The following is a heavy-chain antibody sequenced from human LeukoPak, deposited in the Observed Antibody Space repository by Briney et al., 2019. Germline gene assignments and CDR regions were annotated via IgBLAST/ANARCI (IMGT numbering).Heavy chain of an antibody. D-gene: IGHD7-27*01. Sequence: ASVKVSCKASGYTFTSYAIHWVRQAPGQRLEWMGWMSPNSGNTGYAQKFQGRVTMTRNTAISTAYMELSSLRSEDTAVYFCVRTPPNWGADYWGQGTLVTVSS. CDR2: MSPNSGNT. CDR1: GYTFTSYA. CDR3: VRTPPNWGADY. J-gene: IGHJ4*02. V-gene: IGHV1-8*01.